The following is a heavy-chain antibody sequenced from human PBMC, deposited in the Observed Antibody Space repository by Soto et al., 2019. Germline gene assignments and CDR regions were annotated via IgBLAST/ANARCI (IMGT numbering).Heavy chain of an antibody. J-gene: IGHJ2*01. CDR3: ARVPGDYGTRDWYFDL. Sequence: GGSLRLSCTASGFTFSSYTMNWVRQPPGQGLEWVSCIRSSSSYIYYADSVKGRFTISRDNAKNSLYLQMNSLRAEDTAVYYCARVPGDYGTRDWYFDLWGRASLVTVSA. D-gene: IGHD4-17*01. V-gene: IGHV3-21*01. CDR1: GFTFSSYT. CDR2: IRSSSSYI.